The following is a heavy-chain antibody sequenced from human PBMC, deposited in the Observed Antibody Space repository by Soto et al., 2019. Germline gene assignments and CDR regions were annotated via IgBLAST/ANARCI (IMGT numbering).Heavy chain of an antibody. CDR2: IYYSGIT. D-gene: IGHD2-2*02. J-gene: IGHJ3*02. V-gene: IGHV4-30-4*01. Sequence: SETLCVTYTVSSGSISRGDYYWSWIRQPPGKGLGWIGYIYYSGITYYNPSLKIQVTISAHTSKNQFSLRLSSVTAADTAVYYCARVRVVVVPAAIIPDAFDTWSDGPMV. CDR3: ARVRVVVVPAAIIPDAFDT. CDR1: SGSISRGDYY.